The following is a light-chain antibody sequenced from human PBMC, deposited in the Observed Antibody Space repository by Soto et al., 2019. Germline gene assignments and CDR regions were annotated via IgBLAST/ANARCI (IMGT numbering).Light chain of an antibody. Sequence: EIVMTQSSSTLSVSPGERATLSCRASQSVSSNLAWYQQKPGQDPRLLIYGASTRATGIPARFSGSGSGTEFTLTISILQSEDFAVYCCQQYNNWPTFGQGTKVEIK. CDR3: QQYNNWPT. CDR2: GAS. J-gene: IGKJ1*01. CDR1: QSVSSN. V-gene: IGKV3-15*01.